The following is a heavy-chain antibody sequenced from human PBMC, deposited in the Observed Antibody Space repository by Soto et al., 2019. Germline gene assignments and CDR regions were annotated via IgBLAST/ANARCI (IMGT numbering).Heavy chain of an antibody. V-gene: IGHV1-2*06. Sequence: ASVKVSCKASGYIFTDYYMHWVRQAPGQELGWMGRINPNSGGTNYAQKFQGRVTMTRDTSISTAYTELSSLRSEDTAVYYCARAKFYYDSSGYLLEYYFDYWGQGTLVTVSS. CDR2: INPNSGGT. D-gene: IGHD3-22*01. CDR3: ARAKFYYDSSGYLLEYYFDY. J-gene: IGHJ4*02. CDR1: GYIFTDYY.